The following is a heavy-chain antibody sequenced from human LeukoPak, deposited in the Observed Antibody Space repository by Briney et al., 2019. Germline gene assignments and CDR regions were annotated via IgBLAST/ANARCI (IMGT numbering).Heavy chain of an antibody. D-gene: IGHD4-17*01. J-gene: IGHJ4*02. CDR3: ARGGWTVTEGFADY. CDR1: GGSFSGYY. V-gene: IGHV4-34*01. CDR2: INHSGST. Sequence: PSETLSLTCAVYGGSFSGYYWSWIRQPPGKGLEWVGEINHSGSTNYNPSLKSRVTISVDTSKNQFSLKLSSVTAADTAVYYCARGGWTVTEGFADYWGQGTLVTVSS.